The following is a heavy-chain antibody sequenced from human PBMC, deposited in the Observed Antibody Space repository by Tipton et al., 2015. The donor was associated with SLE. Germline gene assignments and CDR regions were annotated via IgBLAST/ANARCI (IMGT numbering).Heavy chain of an antibody. Sequence: GSLRLSCAASGFTLRSYTMNWVRQAPGKGLEWVSSISGDSSYIFYADSLKGRFTISRDNAKNSLYLQMNSLRAEDTAVYYCATSPGWYDHYGMDVWGQGTTVTVSS. CDR3: ATSPGWYDHYGMDV. D-gene: IGHD6-19*01. V-gene: IGHV3-21*01. J-gene: IGHJ6*02. CDR1: GFTLRSYT. CDR2: ISGDSSYI.